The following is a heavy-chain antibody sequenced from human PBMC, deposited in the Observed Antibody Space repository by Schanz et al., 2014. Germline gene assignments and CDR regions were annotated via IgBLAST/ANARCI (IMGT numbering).Heavy chain of an antibody. J-gene: IGHJ4*02. Sequence: VQLVESGGGLVQPGGSLRLSCAASGFTFSTYWMSWVRQAPGKGLEWIGYIHYSGNTNYNPSLKSRVTISLDTSKNQCSLKVNSVTAADTAAYYCAREYSSFDYWGQGTLVTVSS. D-gene: IGHD6-19*01. CDR3: AREYSSFDY. CDR2: IHYSGNT. CDR1: GFTFSTYW. V-gene: IGHV4-59*01.